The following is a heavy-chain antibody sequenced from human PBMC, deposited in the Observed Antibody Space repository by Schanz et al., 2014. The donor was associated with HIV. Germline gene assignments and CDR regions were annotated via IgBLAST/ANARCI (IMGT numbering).Heavy chain of an antibody. J-gene: IGHJ4*02. V-gene: IGHV1-18*01. D-gene: IGHD1-26*01. Sequence: QVQLVQSGAEVKKPGASVRVSCKTSGYIFTSNGISWVRQAPGQGLEWMGWIKPNDGGTKSAQKFQDRVTMTTDTSTSTAYMELRSLRSDDTALYYCARGVVGATTDVFDYWGQGTLVTVSS. CDR3: ARGVVGATTDVFDY. CDR1: GYIFTSNG. CDR2: IKPNDGGT.